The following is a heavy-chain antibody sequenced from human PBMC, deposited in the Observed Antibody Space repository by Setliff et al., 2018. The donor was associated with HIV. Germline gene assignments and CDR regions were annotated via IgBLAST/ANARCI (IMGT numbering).Heavy chain of an antibody. Sequence: SETLSLTCAVYGGSFSGYYWSWIRQPPGKGLEWIGEINDSGSTNNNPSLKSRVAMSVDTSKNQFSLKLSSVTAADTAVYYCARDLRGDSVPATAAKSFDIWGQGTLGT. V-gene: IGHV4-34*01. CDR2: INDSGST. CDR1: GGSFSGYY. J-gene: IGHJ3*02. D-gene: IGHD2-21*02. CDR3: ARDLRGDSVPATAAKSFDI.